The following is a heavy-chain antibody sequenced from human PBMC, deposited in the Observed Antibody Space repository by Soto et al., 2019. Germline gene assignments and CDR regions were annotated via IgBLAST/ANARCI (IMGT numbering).Heavy chain of an antibody. CDR3: ATLPHYGDPIAGF. D-gene: IGHD4-17*01. Sequence: QQQLQESGPGLVKPSETLSLTCTFSGDSISSSKYYWGWIRQPPGKGLEWIGSIYYSGSTYYNSSLKGRVTISVDTSKNHFSLKLTFITAADTAVYYCATLPHYGDPIAGFWGHGILVTVSS. J-gene: IGHJ4*01. CDR1: GDSISSSKYY. CDR2: IYYSGST. V-gene: IGHV4-39*02.